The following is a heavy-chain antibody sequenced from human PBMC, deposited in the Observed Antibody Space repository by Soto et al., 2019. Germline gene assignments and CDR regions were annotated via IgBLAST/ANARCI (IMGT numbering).Heavy chain of an antibody. CDR1: GSITGYY. J-gene: IGHJ4*02. V-gene: IGHV4-59*01. CDR3: ARERKGFGYIEY. CDR2: MFHGGTT. D-gene: IGHD3-16*01. Sequence: QVQLQESGPGLVKPSETLSLNCTVSGSITGYYWSWIRQPPGKRLEWIGYMFHGGTTKYNPSLKSRVTLSLHTSKNQFSLSLTSVTAADTALYYCARERKGFGYIEYWGQGALVTVSS.